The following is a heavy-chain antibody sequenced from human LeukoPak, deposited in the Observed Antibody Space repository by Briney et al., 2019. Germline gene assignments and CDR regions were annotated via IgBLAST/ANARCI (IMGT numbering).Heavy chain of an antibody. CDR2: ISSSSSYI. V-gene: IGHV3-21*01. CDR1: VFTFSSYS. CDR3: AREHVYSYGSEFYP. J-gene: IGHJ5*02. Sequence: GGSLRLSCAASVFTFSSYSMNWVRQAPGKGLEWVSSISSSSSYIYYADSVKGRFTISRDNAKNSLYLQMNSLRAEDTAVYYCAREHVYSYGSEFYPWVQGTLVTVSS. D-gene: IGHD5-18*01.